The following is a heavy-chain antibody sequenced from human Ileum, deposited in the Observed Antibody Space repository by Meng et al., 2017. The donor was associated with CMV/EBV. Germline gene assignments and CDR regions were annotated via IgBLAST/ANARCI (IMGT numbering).Heavy chain of an antibody. V-gene: IGHV4-34*02. Sequence: QLQKWGAGLLKPSETLSLTCGVNGGSFSSFAWTWIRQPPGKGPEWIGDINHRGTTNYSPSLKSRVTISIDTSKKQFSLRLSSLTAADTAVYYCTRGRVGDWGFDFCGQGTLVTVSS. J-gene: IGHJ4*02. D-gene: IGHD1-26*01. CDR2: INHRGTT. CDR1: GGSFSSFA. CDR3: TRGRVGDWGFDF.